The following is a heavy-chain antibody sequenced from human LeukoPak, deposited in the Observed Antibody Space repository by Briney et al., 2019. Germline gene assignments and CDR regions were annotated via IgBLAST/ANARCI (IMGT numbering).Heavy chain of an antibody. V-gene: IGHV3-33*06. D-gene: IGHD3-3*01. CDR3: AKDLYPDYDFWSGSKTPSYMDV. CDR2: IWYDGSNK. Sequence: GGSRRLSCAASGFTFSSYGMHWVRQAPGKGLEWVAVIWYDGSNKYYADSVKGRFTISRDNSKNTLYLQMNSLRAEDTAVYYCAKDLYPDYDFWSGSKTPSYMDVWGKGTTVTVSS. CDR1: GFTFSSYG. J-gene: IGHJ6*03.